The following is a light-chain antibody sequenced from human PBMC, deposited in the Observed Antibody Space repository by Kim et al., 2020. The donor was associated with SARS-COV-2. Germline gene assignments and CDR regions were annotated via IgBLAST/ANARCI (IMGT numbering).Light chain of an antibody. CDR3: QSYDSSLSVV. Sequence: GQRVTISCTGSSSNIGAGYDVHWYQQLPGTAPKLLIYGNSNRPSGVPDRFSGSKSGTSASLAITGLQAEDEADHYCQSYDSSLSVVFGGGTQLTVL. CDR1: SSNIGAGYD. V-gene: IGLV1-40*01. CDR2: GNS. J-gene: IGLJ2*01.